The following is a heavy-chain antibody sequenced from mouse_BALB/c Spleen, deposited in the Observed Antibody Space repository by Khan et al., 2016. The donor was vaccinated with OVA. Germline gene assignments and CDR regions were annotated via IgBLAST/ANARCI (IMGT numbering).Heavy chain of an antibody. CDR2: IYPGDGDT. J-gene: IGHJ3*01. V-gene: IGHV1-80*01. CDR1: GYAFSNYW. D-gene: IGHD2-14*01. CDR3: ARSGYDYFAY. Sequence: VKLLESGAELVRPGSSVKISCKASGYAFSNYWMNWVKQRPGQGLEWIGQIYPGDGDTSFNGKFRGKATLTADKSSSTAYMQLSSLTSEDSAVYFCARSGYDYFAYWGQGTLVTGSA.